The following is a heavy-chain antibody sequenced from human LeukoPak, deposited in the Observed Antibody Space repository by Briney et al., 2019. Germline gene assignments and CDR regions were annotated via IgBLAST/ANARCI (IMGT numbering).Heavy chain of an antibody. CDR2: IAYDGSNK. Sequence: PGRALRLSCAASGFTFSSYGMHWVRQAPGKGLELLAVIAYDGSNKYYADFVKGRFTISRDNSKNTLYLQMNSLRAEDTAVYYCAKDGHYDSSGYYGVFDYWGQGTLVTVSS. CDR3: AKDGHYDSSGYYGVFDY. V-gene: IGHV3-30*18. CDR1: GFTFSSYG. J-gene: IGHJ4*02. D-gene: IGHD3-22*01.